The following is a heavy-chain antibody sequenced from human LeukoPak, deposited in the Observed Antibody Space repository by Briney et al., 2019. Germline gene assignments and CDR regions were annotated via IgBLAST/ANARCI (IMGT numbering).Heavy chain of an antibody. CDR1: GYTFTGYY. V-gene: IGHV1-2*02. J-gene: IGHJ3*02. CDR3: AIRGYSCGPSAFDI. Sequence: ASVKVSCKASGYTFTGYYMHWVRQAPGQGLEWMGWINPNSGGTNYAQKFQGRVTMTRDTSISTAYMELSRLRSDDTAVYYCAIRGYSCGPSAFDIWGQGTMVSVSS. D-gene: IGHD5-18*01. CDR2: INPNSGGT.